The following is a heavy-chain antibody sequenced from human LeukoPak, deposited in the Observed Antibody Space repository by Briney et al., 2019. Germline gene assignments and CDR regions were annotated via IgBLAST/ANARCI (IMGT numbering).Heavy chain of an antibody. CDR1: GYTFTGYY. J-gene: IGHJ4*02. CDR2: INPNSGGT. V-gene: IGHV1-2*02. CDR3: ARDISPYDSSGYNFDY. D-gene: IGHD3-22*01. Sequence: ASVKVSCKASGYTFTGYYIHWLRQAPGQGLEWMGWINPNSGGTNYAQKFQGRVTMTRDTSTSTVYMELSSLRSEDTAVYYCARDISPYDSSGYNFDYWGQGTLVTVSS.